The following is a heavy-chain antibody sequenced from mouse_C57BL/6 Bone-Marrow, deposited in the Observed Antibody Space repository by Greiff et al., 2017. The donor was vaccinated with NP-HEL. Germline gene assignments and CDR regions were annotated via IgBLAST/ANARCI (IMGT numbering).Heavy chain of an antibody. CDR3: ARRGERYGNYDYAMDY. Sequence: VKLKQSGTELVKPGASVKLSCKASGYTFTSYWMHWVKQRPGQGLEWIGNINPSNGGTNYNEKFKSKATLTVDKSSSTAYMQLSSLTSEDSAVYYCARRGERYGNYDYAMDYWGQGTSVTVSS. D-gene: IGHD2-10*02. V-gene: IGHV1-53*01. CDR1: GYTFTSYW. CDR2: INPSNGGT. J-gene: IGHJ4*01.